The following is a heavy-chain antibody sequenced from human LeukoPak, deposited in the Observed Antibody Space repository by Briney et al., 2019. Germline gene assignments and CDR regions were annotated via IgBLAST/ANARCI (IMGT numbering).Heavy chain of an antibody. CDR1: GGSFSGYY. D-gene: IGHD3-10*01. J-gene: IGHJ4*02. Sequence: SETPSLTCAVYGGSFSGYYWSWIRQPPGKGLEWIGEINHSGSTNYNPSLKSRVTISVDTSKNQFSLKLSSVTAADTAVYYCARVPKITTVRGVVFDYWGQGTLVTVSS. CDR2: INHSGST. V-gene: IGHV4-34*01. CDR3: ARVPKITTVRGVVFDY.